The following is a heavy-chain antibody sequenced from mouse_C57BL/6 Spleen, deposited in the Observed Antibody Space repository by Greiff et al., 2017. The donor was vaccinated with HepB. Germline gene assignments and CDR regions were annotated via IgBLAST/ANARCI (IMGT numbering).Heavy chain of an antibody. V-gene: IGHV1-64*01. CDR3: ARYYYGSSYRYFDV. D-gene: IGHD1-1*01. CDR1: GYTFTSYW. J-gene: IGHJ1*03. CDR2: IHPNSGST. Sequence: QVQLQQSGAELVKPGASVKLSCKASGYTFTSYWMHWVKQRPGQGLEWIGMIHPNSGSTNYNEKFKSKATLTVDKSSSTAYMQLSSLTSEDSAVYDCARYYYGSSYRYFDVWGTGTTVTVSS.